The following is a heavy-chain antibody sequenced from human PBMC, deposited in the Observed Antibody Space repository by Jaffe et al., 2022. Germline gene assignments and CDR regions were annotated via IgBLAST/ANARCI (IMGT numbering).Heavy chain of an antibody. Sequence: EVQLLESGGGLVQPGGSLRLSCAASGFTFASYGMNWFRQAPGKGLEWVSTITDSGGSTYYADSVKGRFTISRDNSQNTQYLQMNSLRAEDTAVYYCAKSRAYCDFRSGYTESLDCWGQGTLVIVSA. CDR2: ITDSGGST. V-gene: IGHV3-23*01. J-gene: IGHJ4*02. CDR3: AKSRAYCDFRSGYTESLDC. D-gene: IGHD3-3*01. CDR1: GFTFASYG.